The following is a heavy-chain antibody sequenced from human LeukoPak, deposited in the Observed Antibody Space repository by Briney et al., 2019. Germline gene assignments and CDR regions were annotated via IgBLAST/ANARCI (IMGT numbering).Heavy chain of an antibody. CDR2: IYSGGST. CDR3: ASLGDYYESSGYYY. CDR1: GFTVSSNY. Sequence: PGGSLRLSCAASGFTVSSNYMSWVRQAPATGLERVSVIYSGGSTYYADSVKGRFTISRDNSKNTLYLQMNSLRAEDTAVYYCASLGDYYESSGYYYWGQGTLVTVSS. J-gene: IGHJ4*02. V-gene: IGHV3-53*01. D-gene: IGHD3-22*01.